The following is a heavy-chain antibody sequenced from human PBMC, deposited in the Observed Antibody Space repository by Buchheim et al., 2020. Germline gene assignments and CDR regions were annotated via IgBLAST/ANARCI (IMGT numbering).Heavy chain of an antibody. CDR1: GGSFSGYY. Sequence: QVQLQQWGAGLLKPSETLSLTCAVSGGSFSGYYWSWIRQPPGKGLQWIGEINHSGSTNYNPSLKSRVTISVDTSKNQFSLKLSSVTAADTAVYYCARGGGSGSYYRSGSDYWGQGTL. V-gene: IGHV4-34*01. CDR3: ARGGGSGSYYRSGSDY. J-gene: IGHJ4*02. CDR2: INHSGST. D-gene: IGHD3-10*01.